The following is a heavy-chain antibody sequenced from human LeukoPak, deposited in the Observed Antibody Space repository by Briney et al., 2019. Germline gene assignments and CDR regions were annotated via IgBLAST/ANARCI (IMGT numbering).Heavy chain of an antibody. D-gene: IGHD6-13*01. CDR2: IVVGSGNT. J-gene: IGHJ4*02. Sequence: ASVKVSCKASGFTFTSSAMQWVRQARGQRLEWIGWIVVGSGNTNYAQKFQERVTITRDMSTSTAYMVLSSLRSEDTAVYYCATSRFNSSSWYGWGQGTLVTVSS. V-gene: IGHV1-58*02. CDR3: ATSRFNSSSWYG. CDR1: GFTFTSSA.